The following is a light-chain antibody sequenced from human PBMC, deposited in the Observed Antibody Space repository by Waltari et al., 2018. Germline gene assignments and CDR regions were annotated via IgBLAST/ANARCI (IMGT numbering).Light chain of an antibody. Sequence: QMTQSPSSLSASVGDRVTITCQASQDINNYLNWYQQKPGKAPKLLIYDGSTLQPGVPSRFSGIGFATEFTLTISSLQPEDIATYYCQQYDNLGLTFGGGTRVEIK. V-gene: IGKV1-33*01. CDR1: QDINNY. J-gene: IGKJ4*01. CDR3: QQYDNLGLT. CDR2: DGS.